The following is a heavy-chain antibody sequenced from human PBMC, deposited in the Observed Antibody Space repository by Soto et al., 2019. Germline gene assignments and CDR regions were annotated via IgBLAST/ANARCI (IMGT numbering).Heavy chain of an antibody. V-gene: IGHV3-23*05. Sequence: PGGSLRRSCAASGFIFSGHTMSWVRQAPGTGLEWVSSIDQTGASTNYADSVKGRFTISSDNSSNTLDLQMNSLRAADTALYSCVSWLFAPFEHWGPGPRVHVSS. CDR3: VSWLFAPFEH. CDR2: IDQTGAST. J-gene: IGHJ4*02. D-gene: IGHD6-19*01. CDR1: GFIFSGHT.